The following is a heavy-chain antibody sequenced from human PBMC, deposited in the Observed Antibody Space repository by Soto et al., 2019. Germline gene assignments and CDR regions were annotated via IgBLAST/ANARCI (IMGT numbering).Heavy chain of an antibody. J-gene: IGHJ6*02. CDR1: VFTFSDYY. CDR3: ARVGCSGNFCYDGLEV. CDR2: ISKSASTI. V-gene: IGHV3-11*01. Sequence: AGGSLRLSCAASVFTFSDYYMTLIRQSPGKGLECISYISKSASTIKYAESVKGRFTISRDNAKNSLSLKMNSLRAEETAVYYCARVGCSGNFCYDGLEVWGQGTPVTLSS. D-gene: IGHD3-22*01.